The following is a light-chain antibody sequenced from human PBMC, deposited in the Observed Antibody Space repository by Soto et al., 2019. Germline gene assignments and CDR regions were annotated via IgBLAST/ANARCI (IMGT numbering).Light chain of an antibody. J-gene: IGKJ4*01. CDR3: QQYGSSPLT. CDR2: GAS. V-gene: IGKV3-20*01. Sequence: FVLPQNPGTLSLSPGERATLSCRASQSVSSSYLAWYQQKPGQAPRLLIYGASSRATGIPDRFSGSGSGTDFTLTISRLEPEDFAVYYCQQYGSSPLTFGGGTKVDVK. CDR1: QSVSSSY.